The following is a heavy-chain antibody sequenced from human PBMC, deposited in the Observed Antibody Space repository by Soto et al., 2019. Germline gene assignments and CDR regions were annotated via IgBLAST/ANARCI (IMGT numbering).Heavy chain of an antibody. CDR2: IRSKAYGGTT. D-gene: IGHD3-9*01. CDR3: TSDRRYFDWLFGAFDI. CDR1: GFTFGDYA. Sequence: GGSLRLSCTASGFTFGDYAMSWFRQAPGKGLEWVGFIRSKAYGGTTEYAASVKGRFTISRDDSKSIAYLQMNSLKTEDTAVYYCTSDRRYFDWLFGAFDIWGQGTMVTVSS. J-gene: IGHJ3*02. V-gene: IGHV3-49*03.